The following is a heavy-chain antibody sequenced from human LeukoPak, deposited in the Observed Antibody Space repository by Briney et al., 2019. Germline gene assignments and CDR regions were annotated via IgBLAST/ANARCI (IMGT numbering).Heavy chain of an antibody. CDR1: GFPFSSYA. D-gene: IGHD4-17*01. J-gene: IGHJ4*02. CDR2: VSGSGGGT. CDR3: AKGGVYGDYYFDY. V-gene: IGHV3-23*01. Sequence: PGGSLRLSCAASGFPFSSYAMSWVRQAPGKGLEWVSVVSGSGGGTYYADSVKGRFAISGDNSKNTVYLQMSSLRAEDTALYYCAKGGVYGDYYFDYWGQGTLVTVSS.